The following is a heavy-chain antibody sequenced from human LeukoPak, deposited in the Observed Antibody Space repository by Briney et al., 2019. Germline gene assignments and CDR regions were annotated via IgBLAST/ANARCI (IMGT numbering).Heavy chain of an antibody. Sequence: GGSLRLSCAASGFTFSDYYMSWIRQAPGKGLEWVSYISSSGTTIDYADSVKGRFTISRDNAKNSLFLQMNSLRAEDTAVYYCAKDVDTAMANPFFDYWGQGTLVTVSS. CDR2: ISSSGTTI. CDR3: AKDVDTAMANPFFDY. D-gene: IGHD5-18*01. CDR1: GFTFSDYY. V-gene: IGHV3-11*04. J-gene: IGHJ4*02.